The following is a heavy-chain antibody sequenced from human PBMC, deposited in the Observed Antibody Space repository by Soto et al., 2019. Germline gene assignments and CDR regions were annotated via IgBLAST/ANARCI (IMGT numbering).Heavy chain of an antibody. CDR3: AGGFRYFDALRG. D-gene: IGHD3-9*01. CDR1: GHTFSNYV. J-gene: IGHJ4*02. Sequence: QVQLVQSGAEVKKPGASVKVSCKASGHTFSNYVFNWVRQATGQGLEGMGWMNPTNGDTDYAQKFQGRVTMTRNTSISTAYMEMTSLRSEDTAVYYCAGGFRYFDALRGWGQGTLVTVSS. V-gene: IGHV1-8*01. CDR2: MNPTNGDT.